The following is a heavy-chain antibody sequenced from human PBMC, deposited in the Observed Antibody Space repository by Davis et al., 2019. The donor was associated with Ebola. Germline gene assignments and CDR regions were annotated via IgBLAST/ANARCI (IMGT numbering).Heavy chain of an antibody. CDR3: AREEIVVVTIDYYYYDMDV. CDR1: GYTFTSYY. V-gene: IGHV1-46*01. D-gene: IGHD2-21*02. Sequence: AASVKVSCKASGYTFTSYYIHWVRQAPGQGLEWMGIINPSGGSTSYAQKFQGRVTMTRDTSTSTVYMELSSLRSEDTAVYYCAREEIVVVTIDYYYYDMDVWGKGTTVTVSS. J-gene: IGHJ6*04. CDR2: INPSGGST.